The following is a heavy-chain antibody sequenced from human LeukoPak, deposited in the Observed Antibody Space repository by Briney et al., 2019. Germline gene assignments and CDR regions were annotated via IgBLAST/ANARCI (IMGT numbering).Heavy chain of an antibody. CDR2: ISGSGGST. J-gene: IGHJ5*02. D-gene: IGHD3-9*01. Sequence: GGSLRLSCAASGFTFRNYEMNWVRQAPGKGLEWVSAISGSGGSTYYADSVKGRFTISRDNSKNTLYLQMNSLRAEDTAVYYCAKCIDWNWFDPWGQGTLVTVSS. CDR1: GFTFRNYE. V-gene: IGHV3-23*01. CDR3: AKCIDWNWFDP.